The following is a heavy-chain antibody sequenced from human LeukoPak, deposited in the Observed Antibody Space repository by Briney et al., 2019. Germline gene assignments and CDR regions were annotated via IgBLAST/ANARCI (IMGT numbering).Heavy chain of an antibody. V-gene: IGHV5-51*01. CDR1: GYSFTNYW. Sequence: GESLKISCKASGYSFTNYWIGWVRQMPGKDLEWMGIIYPGDSDTRYSPSFQGQVTISADKSISTAYLQWSSLKASDTAMYYCASPYPREYCSTSSCYFNYWGQGTLVTVSS. D-gene: IGHD2-2*01. CDR3: ASPYPREYCSTSSCYFNY. J-gene: IGHJ4*02. CDR2: IYPGDSDT.